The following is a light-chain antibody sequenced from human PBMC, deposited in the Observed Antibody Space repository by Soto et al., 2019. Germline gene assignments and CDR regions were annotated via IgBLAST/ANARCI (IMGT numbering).Light chain of an antibody. V-gene: IGLV2-14*01. J-gene: IGLJ1*01. CDR3: SSYTSSGTQV. CDR1: SSDVGGYNY. CDR2: EVS. Sequence: QSALAQPASVSGSPGQSITISCTGTSSDVGGYNYVSWYQQHPGKAPKLMIYEVSNRPSGVSNRFSGSKSGNTASLTISGLPAEDEADYYCSSYTSSGTQVFGTGTKVTVL.